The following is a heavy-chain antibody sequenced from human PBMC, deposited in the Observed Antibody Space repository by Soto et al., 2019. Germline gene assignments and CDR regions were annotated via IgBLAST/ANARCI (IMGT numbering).Heavy chain of an antibody. J-gene: IGHJ5*02. CDR3: ARCIGARRRRHTRYNWFDP. CDR2: ISHSGST. Sequence: PGETLSLTCAVYGCSFSGYYLSWIRQPPGKGLEWIGEISHSGSTKYNPSLKSRVTISLDTSKNQFSRKLSSVKAADTAVYYCARCIGARRRRHTRYNWFDPWGQGTLVTVSS. D-gene: IGHD2-21*01. CDR1: GCSFSGYY. V-gene: IGHV4-34*01.